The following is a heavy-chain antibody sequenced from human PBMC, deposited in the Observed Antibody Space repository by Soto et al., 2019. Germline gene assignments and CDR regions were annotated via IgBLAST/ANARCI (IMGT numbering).Heavy chain of an antibody. D-gene: IGHD6-19*01. CDR3: SNGRRVLLGVADSFDF. V-gene: IGHV3-9*01. CDR2: ISWNSYNI. Sequence: DVQLVESGGGLVQPGRSLRLSCAASGFTFDDYAMHWVRQAPGKGLEWVSGISWNSYNIDYADSVKGRFTISRDNAKNSLYLQMNSLRAEDTALSYCSNGRRVLLGVADSFDFWGQGTLVTVSS. CDR1: GFTFDDYA. J-gene: IGHJ4*02.